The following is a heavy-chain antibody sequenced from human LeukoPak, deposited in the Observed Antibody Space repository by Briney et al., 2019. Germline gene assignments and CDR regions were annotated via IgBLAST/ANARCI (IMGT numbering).Heavy chain of an antibody. D-gene: IGHD3/OR15-3a*01. J-gene: IGHJ4*02. CDR3: ARVPLYNFWTARTFFDS. CDR1: GGSFSGYY. Sequence: SETLSLTCAVYGGSFSGYYWSWIRQPPGKGLEWIGEINHSGSTNYNPSLKSRVTMSVDTSKNQFSLKLSSVTAADTAVYYCARVPLYNFWTARTFFDSWGQGTLVTVSS. CDR2: INHSGST. V-gene: IGHV4-34*01.